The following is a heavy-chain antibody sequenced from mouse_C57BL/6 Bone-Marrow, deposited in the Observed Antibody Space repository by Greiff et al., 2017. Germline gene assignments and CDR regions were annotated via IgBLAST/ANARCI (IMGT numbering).Heavy chain of an antibody. Sequence: VQLQQSGAELARPGASVKLSCKASGYTFTSYGISWVKQRTGKGLEWIGEINPRSGNTYYNEKFKGKATLTADKSSSTAYMELRSLTSEDAAVYFCARQWLLRDMVYWGQGTSVTVSS. CDR2: INPRSGNT. V-gene: IGHV1-81*01. CDR1: GYTFTSYG. CDR3: ARQWLLRDMVY. D-gene: IGHD2-3*01. J-gene: IGHJ4*01.